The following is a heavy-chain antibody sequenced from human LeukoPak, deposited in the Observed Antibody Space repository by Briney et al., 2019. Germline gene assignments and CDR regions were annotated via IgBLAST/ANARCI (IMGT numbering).Heavy chain of an antibody. D-gene: IGHD1-26*01. CDR1: GGSISSSSYY. CDR3: AASGSYYLSDY. Sequence: SETLSLTCTVSGGSISSSSYYWGWIRQPPGRGPEWIGSIYYSGSTYYNPSLKSRVTISVDTSKNQFSLKLSSVTAADTAVYYCAASGSYYLSDYWGQGTLVTVSS. J-gene: IGHJ4*02. CDR2: IYYSGST. V-gene: IGHV4-39*07.